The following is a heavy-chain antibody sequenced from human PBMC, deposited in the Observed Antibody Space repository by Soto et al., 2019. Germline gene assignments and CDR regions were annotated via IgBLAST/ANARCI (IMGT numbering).Heavy chain of an antibody. D-gene: IGHD6-19*01. CDR3: ARTLVSAVAGSGRFDL. J-gene: IGHJ2*01. Sequence: QVQLVQSGAEVEKPGSSVKVSCKASGGTFSRYAISWVRQAPGQGLEWMGGITPMFGTANYAQKFQDRVTITADESTRTVHLELRRFGSEDTAVYYCARTLVSAVAGSGRFDLWGRGTLVIVSS. CDR2: ITPMFGTA. CDR1: GGTFSRYA. V-gene: IGHV1-69*12.